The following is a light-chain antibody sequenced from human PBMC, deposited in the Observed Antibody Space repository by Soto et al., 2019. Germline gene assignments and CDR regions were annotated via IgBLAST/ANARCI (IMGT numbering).Light chain of an antibody. J-gene: IGLJ1*01. CDR1: SSDIGIYNL. Sequence: QSVLTQPASVSGSPGQSITISCTGTSSDIGIYNLVSWYQHHPGEAPKLMIYEGTKRPSGISNRFSGSKSGNTASLTISGLQAEDEANYYCCSYAGSRTYVFGTGTKVTVL. CDR2: EGT. CDR3: CSYAGSRTYV. V-gene: IGLV2-23*01.